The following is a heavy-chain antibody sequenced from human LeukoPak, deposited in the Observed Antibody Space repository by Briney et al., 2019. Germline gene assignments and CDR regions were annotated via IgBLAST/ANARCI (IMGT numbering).Heavy chain of an antibody. D-gene: IGHD3-3*01. V-gene: IGHV4-34*01. Sequence: PSETLSPTCAVYGGSFSGYYWSWIRQPPGKGLEWIGEINHSGSTNYNPSLKSRVTISVDTSKNQFSLKLYDFWSGYYLYWYFDLWGRGTLVTVSS. CDR1: GGSFSGYY. CDR3: DL. CDR2: INHSGST. J-gene: IGHJ2*01.